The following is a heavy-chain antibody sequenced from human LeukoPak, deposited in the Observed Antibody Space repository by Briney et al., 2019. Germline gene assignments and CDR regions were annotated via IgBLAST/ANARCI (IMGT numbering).Heavy chain of an antibody. CDR3: AKGYSDYSDWFDP. CDR2: INPNSGGT. CDR1: GYTFTGYY. Sequence: ASVKVSCKASGYTFTGYYMHWVRQAPGQGLEWMGRINPNSGGTNYAQKFQGRVTLTRDTSISTAYIELSSLRSDDTAVYYCAKGYSDYSDWFDPWGQGTLVTVSS. J-gene: IGHJ5*02. V-gene: IGHV1-2*06. D-gene: IGHD4-11*01.